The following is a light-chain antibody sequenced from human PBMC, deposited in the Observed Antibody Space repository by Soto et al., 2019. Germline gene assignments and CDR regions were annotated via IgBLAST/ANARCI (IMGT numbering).Light chain of an antibody. Sequence: GQLVTVSLTKKSSDVGNYNYVSWYQHHPGKAPKLMIYEVSKWPSGVPDRFSGSKSGNTASLTVSGLQAEDEADYYCTSYSGSNTYVFGTGTKVTVL. CDR1: SSDVGNYNY. J-gene: IGLJ1*01. V-gene: IGLV2-8*01. CDR3: TSYSGSNTYV. CDR2: EVS.